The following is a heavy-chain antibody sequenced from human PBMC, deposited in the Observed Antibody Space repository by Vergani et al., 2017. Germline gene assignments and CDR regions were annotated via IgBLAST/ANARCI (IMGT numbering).Heavy chain of an antibody. D-gene: IGHD6-19*01. V-gene: IGHV4-39*01. CDR2: IYYSGGT. CDR1: GASIRSSNYY. J-gene: IGHJ5*02. CDR3: AGHSTVEWLVKLGWIDP. Sequence: QLQLQESGPGLVKPSATLSLTCSVSGASIRSSNYYWGWIRQPPGKGLEWIASIYYSGGTYYNPSLKSRVTISVDKSKNQFSLKLSSVTAADTAVYFCAGHSTVEWLVKLGWIDPWGQGILVTVSS.